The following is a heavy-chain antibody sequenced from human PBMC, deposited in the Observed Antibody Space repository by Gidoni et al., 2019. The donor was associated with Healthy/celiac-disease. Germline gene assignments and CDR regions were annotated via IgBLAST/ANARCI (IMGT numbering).Heavy chain of an antibody. CDR2: IRSKANSYAT. CDR3: TRQSLASGSGSYSYYYGMDV. V-gene: IGHV3-73*02. J-gene: IGHJ6*02. Sequence: EVQLVESGGGSVQPGGSLKLSCAASGFPFSGPAMHWVRQASGKGLEWVGRIRSKANSYATAYAASVKGRFTISRDDSKNTAYLQMNSLKTEDTAVYYCTRQSLASGSGSYSYYYGMDVWGQGTTVTVSS. CDR1: GFPFSGPA. D-gene: IGHD3-10*01.